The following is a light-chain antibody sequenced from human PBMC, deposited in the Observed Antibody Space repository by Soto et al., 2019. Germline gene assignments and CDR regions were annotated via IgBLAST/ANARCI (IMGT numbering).Light chain of an antibody. V-gene: IGKV1-39*01. CDR1: QSISGY. J-gene: IGKJ5*01. CDR2: ATS. CDR3: QPSYSTPSIT. Sequence: DIHMTQSPSSLAASVGDRVTITCRASQSISGYLNWYQQKPGKAPRLLIYATSNLQSGVPSRFSGSGSGTDFTLAISSLQPEDFATYYCQPSYSTPSITFGQGTRLETK.